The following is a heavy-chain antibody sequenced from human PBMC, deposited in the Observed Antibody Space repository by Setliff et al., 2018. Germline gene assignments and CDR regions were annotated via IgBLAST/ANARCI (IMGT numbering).Heavy chain of an antibody. CDR1: GYTFTSYG. CDR3: ARSPPNRGVGQGHYMDV. CDR2: ISTYTANT. V-gene: IGHV1-18*01. Sequence: ASVKVSCKASGYTFTSYGVSWVRQAPGQGLEWMGWISTYTANTKYAQRFQGRVTMTTDTSTSTAYVEVRSLTSDDTAVYYCARSPPNRGVGQGHYMDVWGIGTTVTVSS. J-gene: IGHJ6*03. D-gene: IGHD1-26*01.